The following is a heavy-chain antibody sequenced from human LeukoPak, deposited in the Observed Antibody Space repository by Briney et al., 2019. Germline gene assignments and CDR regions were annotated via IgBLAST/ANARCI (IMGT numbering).Heavy chain of an antibody. CDR2: IYHSGSA. Sequence: SETLSLTCAVSGYSISSGYDWGWIRQPPGKGLEWIGNIYHSGSAYYNPSLQSRVTISVDTSTNQFSLKLSSVTAADTAVYYCARYSGGYLLYWGQGTLVTVSS. CDR1: GYSISSGYD. V-gene: IGHV4-38-2*01. CDR3: ARYSGGYLLY. J-gene: IGHJ4*02. D-gene: IGHD1-26*01.